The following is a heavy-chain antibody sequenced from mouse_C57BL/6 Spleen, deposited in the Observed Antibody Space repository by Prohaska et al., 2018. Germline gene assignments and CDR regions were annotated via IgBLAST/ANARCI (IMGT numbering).Heavy chain of an antibody. J-gene: IGHJ1*03. Sequence: SVKMSCKASGYTFTSYWITWVKQRPGQGLEWIGDIYPGSGSTNYNEKFKSKASLTVDTSSSTAYMQLSSLTSEDSAVYYCARRDSWYCDVCGTGTTVTV. CDR2: IYPGSGST. CDR3: ARRDSWYCDV. V-gene: IGHV1-55*01. CDR1: GYTFTSYW.